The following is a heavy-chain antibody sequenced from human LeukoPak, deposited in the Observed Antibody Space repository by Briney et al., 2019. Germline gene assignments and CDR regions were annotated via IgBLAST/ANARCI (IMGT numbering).Heavy chain of an antibody. CDR1: GGSIISSSYY. J-gene: IGHJ5*02. Sequence: SETLSLTCTVSGGSIISSSYYWGWIRQPPGKGLEWIVTIYYTGSTYDNPSLKSRVTISVDTSRNQFSLKLSSVTAADTAVYYCARLEGGDSWFDPWGQGTLVTVSS. V-gene: IGHV4-39*01. CDR3: ARLEGGDSWFDP. CDR2: IYYTGST. D-gene: IGHD3-16*01.